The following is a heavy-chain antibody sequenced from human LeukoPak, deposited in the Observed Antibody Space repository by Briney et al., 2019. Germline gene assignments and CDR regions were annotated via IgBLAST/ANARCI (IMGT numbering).Heavy chain of an antibody. CDR2: ISSSGSTI. CDR3: ARFWRYYYDSSGYHN. Sequence: GGSLRLSCTVSGFTVSSNSMSWVRQAPGKGLEWVSYISSSGSTIYYADSAKGRFTISRDNAKNSLYLQMNSLRAEDTAVYYCARFWRYYYDSSGYHNWGQGTLVTVSS. D-gene: IGHD3-22*01. V-gene: IGHV3-11*04. CDR1: GFTVSSNS. J-gene: IGHJ4*02.